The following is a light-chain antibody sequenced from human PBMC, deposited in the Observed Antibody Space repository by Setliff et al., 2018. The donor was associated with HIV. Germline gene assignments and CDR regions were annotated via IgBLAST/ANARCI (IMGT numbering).Light chain of an antibody. CDR3: CSYTSNNSGV. Sequence: QSVLTQPRSVSGSPGQSVTISCTGTSSDVGGYNYVSWYQQHPGKAPKLMIYDVSKWPSGVPDRFSGSKSGNTASLTISGLQAEDEADYYCCSYTSNNSGVFGTGTKVTVL. J-gene: IGLJ1*01. V-gene: IGLV2-11*01. CDR2: DVS. CDR1: SSDVGGYNY.